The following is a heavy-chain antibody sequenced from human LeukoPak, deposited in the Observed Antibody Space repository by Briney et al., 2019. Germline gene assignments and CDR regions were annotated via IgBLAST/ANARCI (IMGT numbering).Heavy chain of an antibody. V-gene: IGHV3-23*01. J-gene: IGHJ3*02. CDR3: AKSKGHYGTGSHYAHAFDI. D-gene: IGHD3-10*01. CDR2: ISGSGGSR. CDR1: GFSSIA. Sequence: GGSLRLSCAASGFSSIAMSWVRQAPDKGLEWVSTISGSGGSRSYADSVKGRFTISRDNSKNTLFLQMNSLRAEDTAVYYCAKSKGHYGTGSHYAHAFDIWGQGTMVTVSS.